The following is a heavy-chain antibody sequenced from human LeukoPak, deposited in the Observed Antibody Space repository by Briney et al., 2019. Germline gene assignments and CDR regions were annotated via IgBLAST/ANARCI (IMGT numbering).Heavy chain of an antibody. D-gene: IGHD1-26*01. Sequence: SETLSLTCTVSGGSISSYYWSWIRQPPGKGLEWIGYIYYSGSTNYNPSLKSRVTISIDTSKNQFSLKLSSVTAADTAVYYCAGPLGSFSTDYWGQGILVTVSS. J-gene: IGHJ4*02. CDR2: IYYSGST. V-gene: IGHV4-59*08. CDR1: GGSISSYY. CDR3: AGPLGSFSTDY.